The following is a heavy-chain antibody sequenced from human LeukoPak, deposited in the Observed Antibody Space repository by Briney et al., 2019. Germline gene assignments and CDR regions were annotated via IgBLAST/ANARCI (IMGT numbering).Heavy chain of an antibody. Sequence: PGGSLRVSCAASGFTVSSNYMSWVRQAPGKGLEWVSVIYSGGSTYYADSVKGRFTISRDNSKNTLYLQMNSLRTEDTAVYYCARDLHYWGQGTLVTVSS. CDR2: IYSGGST. CDR1: GFTVSSNY. CDR3: ARDLHY. V-gene: IGHV3-53*01. J-gene: IGHJ4*02.